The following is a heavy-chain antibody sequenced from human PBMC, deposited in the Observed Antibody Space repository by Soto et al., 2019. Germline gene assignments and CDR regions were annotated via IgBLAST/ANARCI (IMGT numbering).Heavy chain of an antibody. V-gene: IGHV3-21*01. J-gene: IGHJ4*02. CDR1: GFTFSGYT. CDR3: ARSSFDY. Sequence: GVSLRLFCAGSGFTFSGYTMNWVRQAPGKGLEWVSSITSGSSYIYYADSVKGRFTISRGNAKNSLYLQINSLRAEDTAMYYCARSSFDYWGQGTLVTVSS. CDR2: ITSGSSYI.